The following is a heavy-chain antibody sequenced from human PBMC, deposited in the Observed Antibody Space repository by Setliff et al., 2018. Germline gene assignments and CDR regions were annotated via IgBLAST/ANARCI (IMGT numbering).Heavy chain of an antibody. D-gene: IGHD1-1*01. J-gene: IGHJ6*03. CDR2: IYVGGSA. CDR3: ARANKKLDYYYYYYMDV. V-gene: IGHV4-61*02. CDR1: GGSISSGSYY. Sequence: SETLSLTCTVSGGSISSGSYYWTWIRQPAGKGLEWIGRIYVGGSANYNPSLKSRVTISVDTSKNQFSLKLSSVTAADTAVYYCARANKKLDYYYYYYMDVWGKGTTVT.